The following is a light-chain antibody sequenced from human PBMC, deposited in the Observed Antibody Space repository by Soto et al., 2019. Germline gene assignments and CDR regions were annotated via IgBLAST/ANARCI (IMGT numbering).Light chain of an antibody. CDR3: ARENSDLLT. J-gene: IGKJ4*01. CDR2: AAS. V-gene: IGKV1-27*01. Sequence: DIHMTQSPSSLSASVGDRVTITCRASQVISNYLAGYQQKPGKVPKLLIYAASTLTSGVPYRFSGSGSGTDFYLTISSLQAEDVATYYCARENSDLLTFGGGTKVEIK. CDR1: QVISNY.